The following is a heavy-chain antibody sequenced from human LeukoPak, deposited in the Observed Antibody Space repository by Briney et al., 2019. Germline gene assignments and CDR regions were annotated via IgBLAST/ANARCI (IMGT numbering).Heavy chain of an antibody. CDR3: ARAGGYCSGGSCYSDYYYGMDV. CDR1: GGSISSGGYY. CDR2: IYTSGST. V-gene: IGHV4-61*02. D-gene: IGHD2-15*01. J-gene: IGHJ6*02. Sequence: SETLSLTCTVSGGSISSGGYYWSWIRQPAGKGLEWIGRIYTSGSTNYNPSLKSRVTMSVDTSKNQFSLKLSSVTAADTAVYYCARAGGYCSGGSCYSDYYYGMDVWGQGTTVTVSS.